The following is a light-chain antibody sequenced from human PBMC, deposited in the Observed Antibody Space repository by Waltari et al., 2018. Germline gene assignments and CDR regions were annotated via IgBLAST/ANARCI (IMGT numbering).Light chain of an antibody. J-gene: IGLJ3*02. CDR3: SSYTSSSTWV. V-gene: IGLV2-14*01. CDR2: DVS. Sequence: QSALTQPASVSGSPGQSITISCTGTSSDVGGYKYVSWYQQHPGKAPKLTLYDVSKRSSGVSNRFSGSKSGNTASLTISGLQAEDEADYYCSSYTSSSTWVFGVGTKLTVL. CDR1: SSDVGGYKY.